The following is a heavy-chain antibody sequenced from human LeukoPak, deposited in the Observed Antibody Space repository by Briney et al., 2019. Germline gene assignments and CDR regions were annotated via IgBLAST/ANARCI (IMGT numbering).Heavy chain of an antibody. CDR1: GGSINSSSYY. CDR3: ARRVHYYDRSGYYSEALDY. Sequence: SETLSLTCTVSGGSINSSSYYWGWIRQPPGKGLEWIGTIYYSGSTYYNPSLKSRVTISVDTSKNQFSLKLSSVTASDTAVYYCARRVHYYDRSGYYSEALDYWGQGTLVTVSS. CDR2: IYYSGST. D-gene: IGHD3-22*01. V-gene: IGHV4-39*01. J-gene: IGHJ4*02.